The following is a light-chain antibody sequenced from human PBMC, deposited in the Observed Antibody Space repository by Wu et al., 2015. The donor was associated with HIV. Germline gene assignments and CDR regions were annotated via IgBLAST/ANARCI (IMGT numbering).Light chain of an antibody. CDR3: QQYGSSQVT. CDR1: QSVTSTY. Sequence: EIVLTQSPGTVSLSPGERATLSCRASQSVTSTYLAWYQQKPGQAPRLLIYGASNRATGIPDRFSGSGSGTDFTLTISRLEPEDFAVYYCQQYGSSQVTFGGGTKVEIK. CDR2: GAS. J-gene: IGKJ4*01. V-gene: IGKV3-20*01.